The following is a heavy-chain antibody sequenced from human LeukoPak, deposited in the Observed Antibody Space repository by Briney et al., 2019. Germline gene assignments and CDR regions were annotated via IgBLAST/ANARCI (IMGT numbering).Heavy chain of an antibody. Sequence: TGGSLRLSCAASGFTVSGNYMSWVRQAAGRGLEWVSVIYSGGSTYSADSVKGRFTISRDNSKNTLYLQMTSLRAEDTAVYYCARDRPRAVWGQGTTVTVSS. V-gene: IGHV3-53*01. CDR2: IYSGGST. CDR1: GFTVSGNY. CDR3: ARDRPRAV. J-gene: IGHJ6*02.